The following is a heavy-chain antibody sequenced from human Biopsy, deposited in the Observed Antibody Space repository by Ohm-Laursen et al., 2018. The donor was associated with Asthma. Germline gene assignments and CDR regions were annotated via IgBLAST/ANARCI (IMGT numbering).Heavy chain of an antibody. J-gene: IGHJ6*02. D-gene: IGHD3-10*01. V-gene: IGHV1-18*01. CDR2: ISVYNGNT. Sequence: SVKVSCKASGYTFNSAGITWVRQAPGQGLEWMGWISVYNGNTKVAQKLQDRVTMITDTSTSTAYMELRSLRSDDTAVYFCARAVDYSHYYGIDVWGQGTTVTVS. CDR1: GYTFNSAG. CDR3: ARAVDYSHYYGIDV.